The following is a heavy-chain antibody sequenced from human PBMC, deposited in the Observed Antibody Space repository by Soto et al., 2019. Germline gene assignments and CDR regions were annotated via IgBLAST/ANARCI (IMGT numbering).Heavy chain of an antibody. CDR1: GGSISSDGYS. V-gene: IGHV4-30-2*01. Sequence: PSETLSLTCAVSGGSISSDGYSWRWIRQPPGKGLEWIGYIYHSGSTYYNPSLKSRVTISVDRSKNQFSLKLSSVTAADTAVYYCATYTMVRGGGIFDYWGQGTLVTVSS. CDR3: ATYTMVRGGGIFDY. J-gene: IGHJ4*02. D-gene: IGHD3-10*01. CDR2: IYHSGST.